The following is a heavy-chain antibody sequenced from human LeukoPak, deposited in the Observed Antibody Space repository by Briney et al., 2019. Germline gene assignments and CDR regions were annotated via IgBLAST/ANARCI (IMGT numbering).Heavy chain of an antibody. CDR3: ARVGSSGWYPHRSASLYYFDY. Sequence: SETLSLTCTVSGGSISSSSYYWGWIRQPPGKGLEWIGSIYYSGSTYYNPSLKSRVTISVDTSKNQFSLKLSSVTAADTAVYYCARVGSSGWYPHRSASLYYFDYWGQGTLVTVSS. V-gene: IGHV4-39*07. CDR1: GGSISSSSYY. CDR2: IYYSGST. D-gene: IGHD6-19*01. J-gene: IGHJ4*02.